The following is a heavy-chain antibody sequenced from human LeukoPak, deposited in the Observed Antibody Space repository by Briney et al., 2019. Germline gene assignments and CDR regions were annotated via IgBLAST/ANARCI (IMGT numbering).Heavy chain of an antibody. CDR2: IYSGVST. Sequence: PSQTLSPTCTVAGASINTQCCSCIRQPAGGGRGSIVRIYSGVSTNYNTPLMTRLPMSVDTSKNQISLHLHSVTPTDTAVYYCARDLIHGSGTYFTPLGYWGLGILVTVSS. J-gene: IGHJ4*02. D-gene: IGHD3-10*01. V-gene: IGHV4-4*07. CDR1: GASINTQC. CDR3: ARDLIHGSGTYFTPLGY.